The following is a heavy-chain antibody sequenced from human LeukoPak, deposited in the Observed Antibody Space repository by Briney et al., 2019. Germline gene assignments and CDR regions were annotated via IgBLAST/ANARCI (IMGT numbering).Heavy chain of an antibody. CDR2: ISGSGAST. CDR3: ARIADSEAFDI. V-gene: IGHV3-23*01. D-gene: IGHD2-15*01. J-gene: IGHJ3*02. CDR1: GFTLSTNA. Sequence: GGSLRLSCLTSGFTLSTNAMSWVRQAPGKGLEWISGISGSGASTYYADSVKGRFTISRDNAKNSLYLQMNSLRAEDTAVYYCARIADSEAFDIWGQGTMVTVSS.